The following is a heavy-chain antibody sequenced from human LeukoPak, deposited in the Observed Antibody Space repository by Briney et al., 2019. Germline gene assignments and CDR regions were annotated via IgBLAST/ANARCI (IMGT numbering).Heavy chain of an antibody. D-gene: IGHD3-16*01. CDR3: VGTKYDDSPVLSN. J-gene: IGHJ4*02. CDR2: INLRGTT. Sequence: SETLSLTCAVYGGSFTTYYGTWLRQPPGKGLEWIGEINLRGTTNYNPSLKSRVTISLDTSKNQFSLKLTSVTAADTAVYYCVGTKYDDSPVLSNWGQGSLVTVSS. CDR1: GGSFTTYY. V-gene: IGHV4-34*01.